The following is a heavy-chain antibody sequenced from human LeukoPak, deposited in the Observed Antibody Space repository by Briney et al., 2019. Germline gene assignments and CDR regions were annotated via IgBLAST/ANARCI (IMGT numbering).Heavy chain of an antibody. CDR2: INPNSGGT. CDR1: GYTFTGYY. V-gene: IGHV1-2*02. CDR3: ARGVTDIAVAGY. Sequence: GASVKVSCKASGYTFTGYYLHWVRQAPGQGLEWMGWINPNSGGTNYAQKFQGRVTMTRDTSISTAYMELSRLRSDDSAVYYCARGVTDIAVAGYWGQGTLVTVSS. J-gene: IGHJ4*02. D-gene: IGHD6-19*01.